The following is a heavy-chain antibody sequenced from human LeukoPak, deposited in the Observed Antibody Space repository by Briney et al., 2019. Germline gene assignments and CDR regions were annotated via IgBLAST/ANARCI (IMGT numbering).Heavy chain of an antibody. D-gene: IGHD3-3*01. V-gene: IGHV4-31*03. CDR3: ARGDGYDYDFWSGSVNWFDP. Sequence: SQTLSLTCTVSGGSTSSGGYYWSWIRQHPGKGLEWIGYIYYSGSTYYNPSLKSRVTISVDTSKNQFSLKLSSVTAVDTAVYYCARGDGYDYDFWSGSVNWFDPWGQGTLVTVSS. CDR1: GGSTSSGGYY. CDR2: IYYSGST. J-gene: IGHJ5*02.